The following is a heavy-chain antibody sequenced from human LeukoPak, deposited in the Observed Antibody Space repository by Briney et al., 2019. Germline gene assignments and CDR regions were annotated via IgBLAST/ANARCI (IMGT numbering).Heavy chain of an antibody. CDR2: INHSGST. CDR3: SRPVSGSRGLYYNY. V-gene: IGHV4-34*01. J-gene: IGHJ4*02. CDR1: GGSFSGYY. D-gene: IGHD3-10*01. Sequence: SETLSLTCAVYGGSFSGYYWSWIRQPPGKGLEWIGEINHSGSTNYNPSLKSRVTISVDTSKNQFSLKLSSVTAADPAVYYSSRPVSGSRGLYYNYWGQGTLVTVSS.